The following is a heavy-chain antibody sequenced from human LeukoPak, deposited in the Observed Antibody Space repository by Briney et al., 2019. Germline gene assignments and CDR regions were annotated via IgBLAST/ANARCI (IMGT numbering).Heavy chain of an antibody. CDR3: ARGLRSGYVPFDY. CDR1: GGSFSGYY. J-gene: IGHJ4*02. V-gene: IGHV4-34*01. CDR2: INHSGST. D-gene: IGHD5-12*01. Sequence: SETLSLTCAVYGGSFSGYYWSWIRQPPGKGLEWIGEINHSGSTNYNPPLKSRVTISVDTSKNQFSLKLSSVTAADTAVYYCARGLRSGYVPFDYWGQGTLVTVSS.